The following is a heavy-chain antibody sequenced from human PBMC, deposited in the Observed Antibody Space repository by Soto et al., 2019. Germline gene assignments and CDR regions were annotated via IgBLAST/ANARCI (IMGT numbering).Heavy chain of an antibody. J-gene: IGHJ6*02. Sequence: GASVKVSCKASGYTFTSYGISWVRQAPGQGLEWMGWISAYNGNTNNAQNLQGRVTMTTDTSTSTAYMELRSLRSDDTAVYYCARDQTRGDYYYYVMDVWGQGTTVTVSS. CDR3: ARDQTRGDYYYYVMDV. CDR2: ISAYNGNT. CDR1: GYTFTSYG. D-gene: IGHD3-16*01. V-gene: IGHV1-18*01.